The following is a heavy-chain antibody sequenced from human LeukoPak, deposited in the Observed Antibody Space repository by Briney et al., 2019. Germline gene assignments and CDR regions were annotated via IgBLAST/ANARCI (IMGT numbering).Heavy chain of an antibody. CDR2: MNPNSGNT. CDR1: GGTFSSYA. D-gene: IGHD3-22*01. J-gene: IGHJ4*02. CDR3: ARSEGGGSYYDSSGYL. V-gene: IGHV1-8*02. Sequence: ASVKVSCKASGGTFSSYAISWVRQATGQGLEWMGWMNPNSGNTGYAQKFQGRVTMTRNTSISTAYMELSSLRSEDTAVYYCARSEGGGSYYDSSGYLWGQGTLVTVSS.